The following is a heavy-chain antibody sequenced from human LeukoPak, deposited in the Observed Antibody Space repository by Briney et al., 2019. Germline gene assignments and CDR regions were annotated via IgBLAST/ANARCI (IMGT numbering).Heavy chain of an antibody. Sequence: PSETLSLTCAVSGYSISSGYYWGWIRQSPGKGLELIGNIYHSGITHYNPSLQGRITLSVDTSKNQFSLNLSSVTAADTAVYYFQRFSTASSRPIYYWRQGTLVIVSS. J-gene: IGHJ4*02. V-gene: IGHV4-38-2*01. CDR1: GYSISSGYY. D-gene: IGHD3-3*01. CDR2: IYHSGIT. CDR3: QRFSTASSRPIYY.